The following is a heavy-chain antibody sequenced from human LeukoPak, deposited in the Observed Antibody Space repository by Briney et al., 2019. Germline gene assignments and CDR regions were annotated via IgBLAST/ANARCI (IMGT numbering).Heavy chain of an antibody. V-gene: IGHV4-4*07. CDR3: ARGLDGYGTFDY. Sequence: PSETLSLTCTVSGDSITSYYWTWIRQPPGKGLEWIGRIYASGTSNYNPSLKSRVTISADKSKNHFSLRLTAVTAADPAVYYWARGLDGYGTFDYWGQGTLVTVSS. CDR1: GDSITSYY. J-gene: IGHJ4*02. D-gene: IGHD5-18*01. CDR2: IYASGTS.